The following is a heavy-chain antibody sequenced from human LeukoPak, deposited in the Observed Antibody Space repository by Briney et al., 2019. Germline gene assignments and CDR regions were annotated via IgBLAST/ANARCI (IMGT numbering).Heavy chain of an antibody. CDR3: ARLRAQLGAPWFDP. CDR1: GFSFTSYW. V-gene: IGHV5-51*01. D-gene: IGHD6-6*01. J-gene: IGHJ5*02. Sequence: GESLKISCKGSGFSFTSYWIGWVRQMPGKGLGWMGIISPRDSDIRYSPSFQGQVTISADKSISTAYLQWSSLKASDTAMYYCARLRAQLGAPWFDPWGEGTLVTVSS. CDR2: ISPRDSDI.